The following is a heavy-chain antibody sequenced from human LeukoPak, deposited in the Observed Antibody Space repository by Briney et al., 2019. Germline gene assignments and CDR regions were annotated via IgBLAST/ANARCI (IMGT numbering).Heavy chain of an antibody. CDR2: ISSSGSTI. Sequence: PGGSLRLSCEASGFTFSKYTMGWVRQAPGKGLEWVSYISSSGSTIYYADSVKGRFTISRDNAKNSLYLQMNSLRAEDTAVYYCAELGITMIGGVWGKGTTVTISS. J-gene: IGHJ6*04. CDR3: AELGITMIGGV. V-gene: IGHV3-48*04. CDR1: GFTFSKYT. D-gene: IGHD3-10*02.